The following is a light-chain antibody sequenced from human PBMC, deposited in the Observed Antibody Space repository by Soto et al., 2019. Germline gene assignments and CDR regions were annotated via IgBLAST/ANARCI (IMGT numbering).Light chain of an antibody. CDR2: SAF. CDR1: QGISSW. Sequence: DIQMPQSPSSVSASVGDRVTITCRASQGISSWLAWYQQKPGKAPRLLVYSAFRIQSGVPSRFNASGSGTDFTLSISSLQPEDFSTYYCQQGSTTPITFGLGTRLEIK. CDR3: QQGSTTPIT. J-gene: IGKJ5*01. V-gene: IGKV1-12*01.